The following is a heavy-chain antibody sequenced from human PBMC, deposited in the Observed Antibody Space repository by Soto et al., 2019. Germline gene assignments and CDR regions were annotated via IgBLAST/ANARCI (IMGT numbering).Heavy chain of an antibody. CDR1: GGTFSRYT. D-gene: IGHD2-2*01. V-gene: IGHV1-69*02. J-gene: IGHJ6*03. Sequence: QVQLVQSGAEVKKPGSSVKVSCKASGGTFSRYTISWVRQAPGQGLEWMGRIIPILGIANYAQKLQGRVTITADKSTSTAYLELSSLRSEDTALYYCARQHCSSTRCYDYYYYYMDVWGKGTTVTVSS. CDR3: ARQHCSSTRCYDYYYYYMDV. CDR2: IIPILGIA.